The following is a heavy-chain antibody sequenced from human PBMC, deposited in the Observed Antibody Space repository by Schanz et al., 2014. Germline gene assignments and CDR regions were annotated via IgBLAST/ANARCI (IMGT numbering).Heavy chain of an antibody. CDR3: ARDRVSFVRGPLGVD. V-gene: IGHV1-18*04. CDR2: ISAFDDKT. D-gene: IGHD3-10*01. CDR1: GYTFTSYY. J-gene: IGHJ4*02. Sequence: QVQLVQSGAEVKKPGASVKVSCQASGYTFTSYYMHWVRQAPGQGLEWMGWISAFDDKTDYAQNFQGRLIMTTDTSTTTVYMELRGLRSDDTAVYYCARDRVSFVRGPLGVDWGQGTQVIVSS.